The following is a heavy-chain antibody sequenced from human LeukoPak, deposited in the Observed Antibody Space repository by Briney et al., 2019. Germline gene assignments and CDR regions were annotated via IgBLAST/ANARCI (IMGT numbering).Heavy chain of an antibody. J-gene: IGHJ4*02. CDR2: INHSGST. V-gene: IGHV4-34*01. D-gene: IGHD3-22*01. CDR3: ARGSPYYYDSSGYVW. CDR1: GGSFSGYY. Sequence: SETLSLTCAVYGGSFSGYYWSWIRQPPGKGLEWIGEINHSGSTNYNPSLKSRVTISVDTSKNQFSLKLSSVTAADTAVYYCARGSPYYYDSSGYVWRGQGTLVTVSS.